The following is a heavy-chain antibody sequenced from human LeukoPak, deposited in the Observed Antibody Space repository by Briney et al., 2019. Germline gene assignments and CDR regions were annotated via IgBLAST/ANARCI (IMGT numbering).Heavy chain of an antibody. CDR1: GFTFSSYA. V-gene: IGHV3-23*01. CDR3: ANQRVCSSTSCYDYYYYGMDV. J-gene: IGHJ6*02. Sequence: PGGSLRLSCAASGFTFSSYAMSWVRQAPGKGLEWVSAISGSGGGTYYADSVKGRFTISRDNSKNTLYLQMNSLRAEDTAVYYCANQRVCSSTSCYDYYYYGMDVWGQGTTVTVSS. D-gene: IGHD2-2*01. CDR2: ISGSGGGT.